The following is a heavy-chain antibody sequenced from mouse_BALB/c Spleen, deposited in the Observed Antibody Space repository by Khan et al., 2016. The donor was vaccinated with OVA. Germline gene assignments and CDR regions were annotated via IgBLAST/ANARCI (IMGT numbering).Heavy chain of an antibody. D-gene: IGHD1-2*01. V-gene: IGHV1S137*01. CDR3: ARGDFLLRLRAMDY. Sequence: QVQLKESGPEVERPGVSVKISCKGSGYTFTDYGMHWVKQSHAKSLEWIGLISTYNGKTNYNQKFKGKATMTVEKSASTAYMELDRLTNEDSAISYFARGDFLLRLRAMDYWGQGTSVTVSS. J-gene: IGHJ4*01. CDR2: ISTYNGKT. CDR1: GYTFTDYG.